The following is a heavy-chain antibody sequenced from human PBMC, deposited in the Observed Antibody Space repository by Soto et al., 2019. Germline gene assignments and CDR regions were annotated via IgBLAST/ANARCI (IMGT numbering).Heavy chain of an antibody. CDR2: ISSSGSTI. J-gene: IGHJ4*02. CDR1: GFTFSSYE. D-gene: IGHD3-22*01. CDR3: AREGMNYYYDSSGYYFGYYFDY. Sequence: TGGSLRLSCAASGFTFSSYEMNWVRQAPGKGLEWVSYISSSGSTIYYADSVKGRFTISRDNAKNSLYLQMNSLRAEDTAVYYCAREGMNYYYDSSGYYFGYYFDYWGQGTLVTVSS. V-gene: IGHV3-48*03.